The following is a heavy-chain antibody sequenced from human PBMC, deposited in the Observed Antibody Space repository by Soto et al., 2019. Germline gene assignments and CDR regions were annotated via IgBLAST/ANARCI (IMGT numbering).Heavy chain of an antibody. J-gene: IGHJ4*02. D-gene: IGHD6-19*01. CDR3: AKESIGGWVLH. CDR2: FHDSGFT. CDR1: GGSISSGY. Sequence: SETLSLTCTVSGGSISSGYWSWIRQPPGKGLEWIGYFHDSGFTNYNTSLRRRVTIPVDTSNNQLSLKLTSVTAADTAVYYCAKESIGGWVLHWGQGTLVTVSS. V-gene: IGHV4-59*01.